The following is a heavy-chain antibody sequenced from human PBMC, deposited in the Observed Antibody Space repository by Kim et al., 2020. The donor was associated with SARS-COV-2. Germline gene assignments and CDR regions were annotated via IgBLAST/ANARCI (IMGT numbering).Heavy chain of an antibody. CDR3: ARHRDLRRRYSSGAIDY. CDR1: GGSISSSSYY. CDR2: IYYSGST. D-gene: IGHD6-19*01. V-gene: IGHV4-39*01. J-gene: IGHJ4*02. Sequence: SETLSLTCTVSGGSISSSSYYWGWIRQPPGKGLEWIGSIYYSGSTYYNPSLKSRVTISVDTSKNQFSLKLSSVTAADTAVYYCARHRDLRRRYSSGAIDYWGQGTLVTVSS.